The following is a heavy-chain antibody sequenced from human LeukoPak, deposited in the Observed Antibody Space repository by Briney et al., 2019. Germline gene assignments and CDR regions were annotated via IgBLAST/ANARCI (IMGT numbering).Heavy chain of an antibody. Sequence: GGSLRLSCAASGFTFSSYWMSWVRQDPGQGLDWVANIKQDGSEKYYVDSVKGRFTISRDNAKNSLYLQMNSLRAEDTAVYYCARVKVAAAGPIYYYYGMDVWGQGTTVTVSS. CDR1: GFTFSSYW. V-gene: IGHV3-7*03. CDR2: IKQDGSEK. CDR3: ARVKVAAAGPIYYYYGMDV. D-gene: IGHD6-13*01. J-gene: IGHJ6*02.